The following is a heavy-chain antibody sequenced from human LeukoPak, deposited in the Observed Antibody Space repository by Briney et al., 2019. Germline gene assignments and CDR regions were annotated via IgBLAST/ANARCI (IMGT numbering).Heavy chain of an antibody. CDR1: GYSISSGYY. CDR2: IYHSGST. CDR3: AITTYYYDSSGYPHFDY. V-gene: IGHV4-38-2*01. Sequence: SETLSLTCAVSGYSISSGYYWGWIRQPPGKGLEWIGSIYHSGSTYYNPSLKSRVTISLDTSKNQFSLELSSVTAADTAVYYCAITTYYYDSSGYPHFDYWGQGTLVTVSS. D-gene: IGHD3-22*01. J-gene: IGHJ4*02.